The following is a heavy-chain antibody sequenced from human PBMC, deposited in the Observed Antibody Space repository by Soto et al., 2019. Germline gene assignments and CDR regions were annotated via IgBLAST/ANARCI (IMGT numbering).Heavy chain of an antibody. CDR3: VRGSDPYKCGF. Sequence: QVQLQESGPGLVKPSQTLSLTCTVSGASVSSGLYFWNWIRQLPGKGLQWLGHVHPNGNISYNPSLQSRFTMSMDTSNNQVSLQLNSVTVADTAVYYCVRGSDPYKCGFWGQGALVTVSS. D-gene: IGHD6-25*01. V-gene: IGHV4-31*03. CDR2: VHPNGNI. J-gene: IGHJ4*02. CDR1: GASVSSGLYF.